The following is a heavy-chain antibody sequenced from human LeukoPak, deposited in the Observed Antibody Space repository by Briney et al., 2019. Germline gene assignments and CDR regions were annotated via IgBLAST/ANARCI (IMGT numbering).Heavy chain of an antibody. CDR2: ISGSGGGT. V-gene: IGHV3-23*01. Sequence: GGSLRLSCAPSGFTFSGYAMSGVRPAPGGGLEWGSAISGSGGGTYSADSVKGRFTISRDNSKNTLYLQMNSLRAEDTAVYSCAKVGAYYYDSSGYWVYFDYWGQGTLVTVSS. J-gene: IGHJ4*02. D-gene: IGHD3-22*01. CDR3: AKVGAYYYDSSGYWVYFDY. CDR1: GFTFSGYA.